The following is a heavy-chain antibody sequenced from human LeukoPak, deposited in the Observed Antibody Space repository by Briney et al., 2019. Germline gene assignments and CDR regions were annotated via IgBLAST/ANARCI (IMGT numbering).Heavy chain of an antibody. D-gene: IGHD2-2*01. V-gene: IGHV3-30-3*01. CDR2: ISYDGNNK. Sequence: GGSLRLSCAASGFTFSDFAMHWVRQAPGKGLEWMTVISYDGNNKLYSDSVKGRFTISRDNSKNTLYLQMNSLRAEDTAVYYCAKGPVYATADYWGQGTPVTVSS. J-gene: IGHJ4*02. CDR3: AKGPVYATADY. CDR1: GFTFSDFA.